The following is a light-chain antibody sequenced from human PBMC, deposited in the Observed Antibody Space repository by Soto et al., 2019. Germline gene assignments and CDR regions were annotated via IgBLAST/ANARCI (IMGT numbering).Light chain of an antibody. CDR1: QSVSSSY. Sequence: EIVLTQSPGTLSLSPGERATLSCRASQSVSSSYLAWYQQKPGQAPRLLIYGASSRATGIPDRFSGGGSGTDFTLTISRLEPEDFAVYYCQEYGSSTSFGGGTKVDIK. CDR3: QEYGSSTS. CDR2: GAS. J-gene: IGKJ4*01. V-gene: IGKV3-20*01.